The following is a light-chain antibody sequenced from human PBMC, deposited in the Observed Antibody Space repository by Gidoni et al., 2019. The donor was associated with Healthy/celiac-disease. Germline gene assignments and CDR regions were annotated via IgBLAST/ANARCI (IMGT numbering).Light chain of an antibody. Sequence: ATLALSRVERAPLSCRASQSVSIYVAWYDPKPCQAPRLLIYDASNRATVIPARFSGSGSGTDFTLTSSSLEPEDFAVYYCQQRSNWPPYTFGQXTKLEIK. CDR3: QQRSNWPPYT. V-gene: IGKV3-11*01. CDR2: DAS. CDR1: QSVSIY. J-gene: IGKJ2*01.